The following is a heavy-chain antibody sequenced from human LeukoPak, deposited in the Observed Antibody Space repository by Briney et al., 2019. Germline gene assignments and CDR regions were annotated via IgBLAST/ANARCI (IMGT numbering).Heavy chain of an antibody. CDR1: GYTFTSYD. CDR2: MNPNSGNT. V-gene: IGHV1-8*01. CDR3: ARFLGYCSGGGCYSKSYSSSYGMDV. D-gene: IGHD2-15*01. J-gene: IGHJ6*02. Sequence: ASVTVSCKASGYTFTSYDINWVRQATGQGLEWMGWMNPNSGNTGYEQKFQGRVTMTRNTSISTAYMELSSLRSEDTAVYYCARFLGYCSGGGCYSKSYSSSYGMDVWGQGTSVTVSS.